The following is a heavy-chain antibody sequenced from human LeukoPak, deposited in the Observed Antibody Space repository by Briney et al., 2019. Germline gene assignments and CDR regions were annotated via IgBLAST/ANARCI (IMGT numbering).Heavy chain of an antibody. CDR3: ARAVRGALADY. D-gene: IGHD3-10*01. J-gene: IGHJ4*02. Sequence: GGSLRLSCAASGFTFSSYAMHWVRQAPGKGLEWVAVISYDGSNKYYADSVKGRFTISRDNSKNTLYLQMNSLRAEDTAVYYCARAVRGALADYWGQGTLVTVSS. CDR2: ISYDGSNK. V-gene: IGHV3-30-3*01. CDR1: GFTFSSYA.